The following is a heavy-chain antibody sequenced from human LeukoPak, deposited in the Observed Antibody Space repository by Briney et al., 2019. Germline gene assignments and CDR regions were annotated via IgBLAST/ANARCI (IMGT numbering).Heavy chain of an antibody. CDR3: ARVLELIYNWFDL. CDR1: GGSISSGDYY. D-gene: IGHD1-7*01. CDR2: IYYSGST. J-gene: IGHJ5*02. V-gene: IGHV4-30-4*08. Sequence: SETLSLTCTVSGGSISSGDYYWSWIRQPPGKGLEWIGYIYYSGSTYYNPSLKSRVTISVDTSKNQFSLKLSSVTAADTAVYYCARVLELIYNWFDLWGQGTLVTVSS.